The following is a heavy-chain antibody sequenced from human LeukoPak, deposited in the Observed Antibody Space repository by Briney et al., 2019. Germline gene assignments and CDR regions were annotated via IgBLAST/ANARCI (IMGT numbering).Heavy chain of an antibody. CDR2: IYYSGST. V-gene: IGHV4-59*01. CDR1: GGSISSYY. CDR3: ARGRWLLSY. D-gene: IGHD5-24*01. J-gene: IGHJ4*02. Sequence: SETLSLTCTVSGGSISSYYWSWIRQPPGKGLEWIGYIYYSGSTNYNPSLKSRVTISVDTSKNQFSLKLSSVTAADTAAYYCARGRWLLSYWGQGTLVTVSS.